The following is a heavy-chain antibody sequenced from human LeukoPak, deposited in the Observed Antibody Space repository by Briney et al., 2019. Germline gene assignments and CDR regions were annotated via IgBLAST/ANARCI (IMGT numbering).Heavy chain of an antibody. CDR3: ARAPTAHYDFWSGYYSNWFDP. J-gene: IGHJ5*02. CDR2: INPNSGGT. Sequence: ASVKVSCKASGYTFTGYYMHWVRQAPGQGLEWMGWINPNSGGTNYAQKFQGRVTMTRDTSISTAYMELSRLRSDDTAVYYCARAPTAHYDFWSGYYSNWFDPWGQGTLVTVSS. CDR1: GYTFTGYY. V-gene: IGHV1-2*02. D-gene: IGHD3-3*01.